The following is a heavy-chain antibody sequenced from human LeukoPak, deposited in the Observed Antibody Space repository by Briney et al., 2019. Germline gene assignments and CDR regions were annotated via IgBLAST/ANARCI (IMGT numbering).Heavy chain of an antibody. J-gene: IGHJ4*02. CDR1: GFTFSSYS. CDR2: ISSSRSYI. V-gene: IGHV3-21*01. Sequence: GGSLRLSCAASGFTFSSYSMNWVRQAPGKGLEWVSFISSSRSYIYYADSVKGRFTISRDNAKNSLYLQMNSLRAEDAAVYYCARFIAAPYYFDYWGRGTLVTVSS. D-gene: IGHD6-13*01. CDR3: ARFIAAPYYFDY.